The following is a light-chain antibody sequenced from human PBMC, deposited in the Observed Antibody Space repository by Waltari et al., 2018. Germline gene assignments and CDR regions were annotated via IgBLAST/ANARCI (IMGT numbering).Light chain of an antibody. J-gene: IGKJ2*01. V-gene: IGKV4-1*01. CDR2: WAS. Sequence: DIVMTQAPDSLAVSLGERATINCKSSQSVLFTSNNKNYLAWYQQKPGQPPKLLIYWASIRDSGVPDRFSGSGSGTDFSLTISSLQAEDVAVSYCPQYSSTPSFGQGTKLAI. CDR3: PQYSSTPS. CDR1: QSVLFTSNNKNY.